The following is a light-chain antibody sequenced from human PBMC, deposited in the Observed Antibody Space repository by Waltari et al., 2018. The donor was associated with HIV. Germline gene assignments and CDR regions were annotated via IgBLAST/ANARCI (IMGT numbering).Light chain of an antibody. V-gene: IGLV2-14*03. J-gene: IGLJ1*01. CDR3: SSYTGSSTLGV. CDR2: DVS. CDR1: SSDVGSYNY. Sequence: QSALTQPASVSGSPGQSITISCTGASSDVGSYNYVSWYQQQPGKAPKLMIYDVSNRPSGVSNRFSGSKSGNTASLTISGLQAEDEADYYCSSYTGSSTLGVLGTGTRVTVL.